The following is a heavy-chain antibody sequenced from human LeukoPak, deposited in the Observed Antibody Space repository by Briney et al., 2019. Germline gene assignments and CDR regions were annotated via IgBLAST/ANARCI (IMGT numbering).Heavy chain of an antibody. CDR1: GFTFSSYS. Sequence: GGSLRLSCAASGFTFSSYSMNWVRQAPGKGLEWVSSISSSSSYIYYADSVKSRFTISRDNAKNSLYLQMNSLRAEDTAVYYCAREVIAATPDYYGMDVWGQGTTVTVSS. CDR3: AREVIAATPDYYGMDV. V-gene: IGHV3-21*01. D-gene: IGHD6-13*01. J-gene: IGHJ6*02. CDR2: ISSSSSYI.